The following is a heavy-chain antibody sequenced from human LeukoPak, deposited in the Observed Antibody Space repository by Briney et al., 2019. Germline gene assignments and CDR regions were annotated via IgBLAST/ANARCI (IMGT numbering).Heavy chain of an antibody. D-gene: IGHD1-26*01. CDR1: GFTFSNYW. V-gene: IGHV3-74*01. J-gene: IGHJ4*02. Sequence: PGGSLRLSCAASGFTFSNYWMHWVRQVPGRGLEWVSRINGDESSTNYADSVKGRFTISRDNAKDTLYLHMNSLTAEDTAVYYCARGAKWAYYFDYWGQGTLVTVSS. CDR3: ARGAKWAYYFDY. CDR2: INGDESST.